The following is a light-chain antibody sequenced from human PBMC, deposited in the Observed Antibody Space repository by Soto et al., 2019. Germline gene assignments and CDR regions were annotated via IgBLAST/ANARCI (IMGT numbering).Light chain of an antibody. CDR2: GAF. CDR3: QQYGTSPLT. V-gene: IGKV3-20*01. Sequence: EIVMTQSPATLSVSPGARATLSCRASQSVGSDLVRYRQKPGQAPRLLIHGAFSRATGIPDRFSGSGSGTDFTLTISTLEPEDSAVYYCQQYGTSPLTFGGGTKVDIK. J-gene: IGKJ4*01. CDR1: QSVGSD.